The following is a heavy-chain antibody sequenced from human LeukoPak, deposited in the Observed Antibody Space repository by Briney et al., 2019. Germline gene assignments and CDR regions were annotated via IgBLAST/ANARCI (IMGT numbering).Heavy chain of an antibody. CDR2: ISAYNGNT. Sequence: ASVKVSCKASGYTFTSYGISWGRQAPGQGLEWMGWISAYNGNTNYAQKLQGRVTITTDTSTSTAYMELRSLRSDDTAVYYCAYSCSSTSCPLDYWGQGTLVTVSS. D-gene: IGHD2-2*01. CDR1: GYTFTSYG. CDR3: AYSCSSTSCPLDY. V-gene: IGHV1-18*01. J-gene: IGHJ4*02.